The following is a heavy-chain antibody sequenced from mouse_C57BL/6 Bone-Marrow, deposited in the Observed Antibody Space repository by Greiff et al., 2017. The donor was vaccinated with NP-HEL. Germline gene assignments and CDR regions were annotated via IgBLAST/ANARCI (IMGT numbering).Heavy chain of an antibody. D-gene: IGHD1-1*01. CDR3: ARDTTVVEDYAMDY. J-gene: IGHJ4*01. CDR1: GFTFTDYY. CDR2: IRNYANGYTT. Sequence: EVQVVESGGGLVQPGGSLSLSCAASGFTFTDYYMSWVRQPPGQALEWLGFIRNYANGYTTEYSASVKGRFTISTANSQSYLYHQMNALRAEDSATYYCARDTTVVEDYAMDYWGQGTSVTVSS. V-gene: IGHV7-3*01.